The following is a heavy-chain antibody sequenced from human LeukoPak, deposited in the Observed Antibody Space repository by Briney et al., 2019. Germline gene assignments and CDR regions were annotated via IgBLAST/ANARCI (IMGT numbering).Heavy chain of an antibody. D-gene: IGHD3-22*01. V-gene: IGHV3-11*04. CDR3: AMNYYDTRRDAFDI. Sequence: GGSLRLSCAASGFTFSDYYMSWIRQAPGKGLEWVSYISSSGSTIYYADSVKGRFTISRDNAKNSLYLQMDSLRAEDTAVYYCAMNYYDTRRDAFDIWGQGTMVTVSS. CDR1: GFTFSDYY. CDR2: ISSSGSTI. J-gene: IGHJ3*02.